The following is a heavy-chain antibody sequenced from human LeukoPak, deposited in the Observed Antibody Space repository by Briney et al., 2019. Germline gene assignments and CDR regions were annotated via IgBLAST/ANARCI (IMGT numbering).Heavy chain of an antibody. CDR2: ISYDGSNK. CDR1: GFTFSSYG. J-gene: IGHJ6*04. V-gene: IGHV3-30*18. Sequence: GGSLRLSCAASGFTFSSYGMHWVRQAPGKGLEWVAVISYDGSNKYYADSVKGRFTISRDNSKNTLYLQMNSLRAEDTAVYYCAKDQIVVVPAAMYPYYYGMDVWGKGTTVTVSS. D-gene: IGHD2-2*01. CDR3: AKDQIVVVPAAMYPYYYGMDV.